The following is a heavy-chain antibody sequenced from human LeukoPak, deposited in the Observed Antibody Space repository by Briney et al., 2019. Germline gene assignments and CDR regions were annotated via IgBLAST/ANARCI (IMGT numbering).Heavy chain of an antibody. V-gene: IGHV3-7*01. J-gene: IGHJ4*02. Sequence: GGSLRLSCAASGFTVSSNYMSWVRQAPGKGLEWVANIKQDGSEKYYVASVKGRFTISRDNAKNSLYLQMSSLRAEDTAVYYCARDTYDSSGYYAHLDYWGQGTLVTVSS. D-gene: IGHD3-22*01. CDR3: ARDTYDSSGYYAHLDY. CDR1: GFTVSSNY. CDR2: IKQDGSEK.